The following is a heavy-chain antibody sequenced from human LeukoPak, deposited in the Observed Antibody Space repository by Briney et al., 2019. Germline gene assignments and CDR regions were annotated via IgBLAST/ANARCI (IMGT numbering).Heavy chain of an antibody. CDR2: ISGYNGNT. J-gene: IGHJ5*02. D-gene: IGHD3-10*01. CDR3: ARDSLYYGSGSYLGFDP. V-gene: IGHV1-18*01. CDR1: GYTFTRYG. Sequence: GASVKVSCKASGYTFTRYGISCVRQAPGQGLEWMGWISGYNGNTNYAEKLQGRVTMTTDTSTSTVYMELRSLRSDDTAVYYCARDSLYYGSGSYLGFDPWGQGTLVTVSS.